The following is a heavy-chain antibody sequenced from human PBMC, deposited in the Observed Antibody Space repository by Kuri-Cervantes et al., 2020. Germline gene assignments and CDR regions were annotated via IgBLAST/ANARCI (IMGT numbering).Heavy chain of an antibody. Sequence: ASVKVSCKASGYTFTYRYLHWVRQAPGQGLEWMGWINPNSGGTNYAQKFQGWVTMTRDTSISTAYMELSSLRSEDTAVYYCAREPTPGYSSSWYDFAYFDYWGQGTLVTVSS. CDR3: AREPTPGYSSSWYDFAYFDY. CDR2: INPNSGGT. CDR1: GYTFTYRY. J-gene: IGHJ4*02. D-gene: IGHD6-13*01. V-gene: IGHV1-2*04.